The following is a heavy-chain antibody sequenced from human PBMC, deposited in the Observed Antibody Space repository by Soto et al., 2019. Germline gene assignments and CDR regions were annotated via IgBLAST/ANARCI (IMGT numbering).Heavy chain of an antibody. V-gene: IGHV1-69*06. J-gene: IGHJ5*02. Sequence: SVKVSCKASGGTFSSYAISWVRQAPGQELEWMGGIIPIFGTANYAQKFQGRVTMTEDTSTDTAYMELSSLRSEDTAVYYCATFHYDILTGYYPPWDPWGQGTLVTVSS. CDR3: ATFHYDILTGYYPPWDP. CDR2: IIPIFGTA. CDR1: GGTFSSYA. D-gene: IGHD3-9*01.